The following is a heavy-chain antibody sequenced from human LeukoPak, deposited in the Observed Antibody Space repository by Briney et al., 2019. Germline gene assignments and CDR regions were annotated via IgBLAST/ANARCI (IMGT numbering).Heavy chain of an antibody. CDR3: ARVTQTDYDFDY. D-gene: IGHD4-17*01. CDR2: ISAYNGNT. CDR1: GYTFTSYG. V-gene: IGHV1-18*01. J-gene: IGHJ4*02. Sequence: ASVKVSCKASGYTFTSYGMSWVRQAPGQGLEWMGWISAYNGNTDYAQKLQGRVTMTTDTSTSTAYMELRSLRPDDTAVYYCARVTQTDYDFDYWGQGTLVTVSS.